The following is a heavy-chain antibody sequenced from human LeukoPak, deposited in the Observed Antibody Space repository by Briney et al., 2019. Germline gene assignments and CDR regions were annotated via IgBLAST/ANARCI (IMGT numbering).Heavy chain of an antibody. Sequence: PSETLSLTCTVSGGSISSSSYYWGWIRQPPGKGLEWIGSIYYSGSTYYNPSLKSRVTISVDTSKHQFSLKLSSVTAADTAVYYCARAQSPGATLVDSWGQGTLVTVSS. CDR1: GGSISSSSYY. CDR2: IYYSGST. J-gene: IGHJ4*02. D-gene: IGHD1-26*01. CDR3: ARAQSPGATLVDS. V-gene: IGHV4-39*07.